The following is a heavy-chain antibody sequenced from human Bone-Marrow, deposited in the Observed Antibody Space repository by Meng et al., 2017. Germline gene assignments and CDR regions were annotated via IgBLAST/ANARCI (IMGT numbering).Heavy chain of an antibody. D-gene: IGHD1-14*01. CDR2: IYYSGST. CDR1: GGSISSGGYY. J-gene: IGHJ4*02. CDR3: AREASPEYYFDY. V-gene: IGHV4-31*01. Sequence: QVQSQAWGPVLGKPSQSLSLTVTFSGGSISSGGYYWSWIRQHPGKGLEWIGYIYYSGSTYYNPSLKSLVTISVDTSKNQFSLKLSSVTAADTAVYYCAREASPEYYFDYWGQGTLVTVSS.